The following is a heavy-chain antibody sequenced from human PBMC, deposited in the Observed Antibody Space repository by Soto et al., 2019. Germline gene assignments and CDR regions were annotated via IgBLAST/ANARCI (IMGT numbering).Heavy chain of an antibody. CDR2: ISGSGGST. V-gene: IGHV3-23*01. Sequence: PGGSLGLSCAASGFTFSSYAMSWVRQAPGKGLEWVSAISGSGGSTYYADSVKGRFTISRDNSKNTLYLQMNSLRAEDTAVYYCAKDGPKYSSSSDAFDIWGQGTMVTV. D-gene: IGHD6-6*01. CDR3: AKDGPKYSSSSDAFDI. CDR1: GFTFSSYA. J-gene: IGHJ3*02.